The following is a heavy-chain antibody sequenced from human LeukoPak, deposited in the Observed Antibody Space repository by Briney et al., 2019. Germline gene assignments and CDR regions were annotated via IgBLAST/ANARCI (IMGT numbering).Heavy chain of an antibody. D-gene: IGHD5-18*01. Sequence: PGGSLRLSCAASGFTFDGHAMHWVRQAPGKGLEWVSVISGDGDRTYYADSVKGRFTVSGDNSKNSLYLQLNSLRSEDTALYYCAKDARLIHRWSIVYYYYYMDVWGKGTAVTVSS. CDR3: AKDARLIHRWSIVYYYYYMDV. CDR2: ISGDGDRT. J-gene: IGHJ6*03. CDR1: GFTFDGHA. V-gene: IGHV3-43*02.